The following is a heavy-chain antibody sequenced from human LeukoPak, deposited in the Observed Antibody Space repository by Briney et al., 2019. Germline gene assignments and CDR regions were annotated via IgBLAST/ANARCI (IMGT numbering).Heavy chain of an antibody. J-gene: IGHJ4*02. V-gene: IGHV4-59*01. CDR2: IHHSGSA. Sequence: PSETLSLTCTVSGGSITNYYWSWIRHSPGKGLESIGFIHHSGSANYNPSLKSRVTMSVDTSKNQFSLKMSSVTAADTAVYHCARARRVAVRGQYFDFWGQGALVTVSS. CDR1: GGSITNYY. D-gene: IGHD3-10*02. CDR3: ARARRVAVRGQYFDF.